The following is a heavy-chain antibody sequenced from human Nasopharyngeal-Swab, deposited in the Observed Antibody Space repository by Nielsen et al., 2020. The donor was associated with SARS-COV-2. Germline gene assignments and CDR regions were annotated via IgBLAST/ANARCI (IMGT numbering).Heavy chain of an antibody. V-gene: IGHV4-34*01. CDR2: INHSGST. CDR3: ARGAHSSSSGVGNWFDP. Sequence: WIRQPPGKGLEWIGEINHSGSTNYNPSLKSRGTISVDTSKNQFSLKLSSVTAADTAVYYCARGAHSSSSGVGNWFDPWGQGTLVTVSS. D-gene: IGHD6-6*01. J-gene: IGHJ5*02.